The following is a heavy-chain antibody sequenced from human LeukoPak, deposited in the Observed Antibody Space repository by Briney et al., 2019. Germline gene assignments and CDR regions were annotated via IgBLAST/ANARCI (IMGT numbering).Heavy chain of an antibody. CDR2: IYYSGST. D-gene: IGHD3-10*01. J-gene: IGHJ4*02. Sequence: SETLSLTCTVSGGSISSSSYYWGWIRQPPGKGLEWIGSIYYSGSTYYNPSLKSRITISVDTSKNQFSLKLSSVTAADTAVYYCARLLVRGVIPYYFDYWGQGTLVTVSS. CDR1: GGSISSSSYY. CDR3: ARLLVRGVIPYYFDY. V-gene: IGHV4-39*01.